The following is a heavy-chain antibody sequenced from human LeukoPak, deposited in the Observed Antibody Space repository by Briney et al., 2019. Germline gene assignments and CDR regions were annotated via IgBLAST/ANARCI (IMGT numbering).Heavy chain of an antibody. CDR2: ISSYNGNT. V-gene: IGHV1-18*01. D-gene: IGHD6-13*01. Sequence: ASVKVSCKASGYTFTYHGFSWVRQAPGQGLEWMGWISSYNGNTNYLEKFQGRLTMTTDTSTSTTYMELRSLTSGDTAVYYCARDRASAGTGGAYWGQGSLVTVSS. J-gene: IGHJ4*02. CDR3: ARDRASAGTGGAY. CDR1: GYTFTYHG.